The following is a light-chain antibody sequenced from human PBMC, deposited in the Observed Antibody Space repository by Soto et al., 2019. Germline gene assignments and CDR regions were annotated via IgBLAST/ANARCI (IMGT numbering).Light chain of an antibody. CDR3: AAWDGSLSGGV. CDR2: RND. V-gene: IGLV1-47*01. Sequence: QSVLTQPPSASGTPGQGVTISCSGSTSNIGSNYVCWYQQLPGTAPKLLIHRNDQRPSGVPDRFSASKSGTSASLAISGLRSEDEADYYCAAWDGSLSGGVFGTGTKLTVL. J-gene: IGLJ1*01. CDR1: TSNIGSNY.